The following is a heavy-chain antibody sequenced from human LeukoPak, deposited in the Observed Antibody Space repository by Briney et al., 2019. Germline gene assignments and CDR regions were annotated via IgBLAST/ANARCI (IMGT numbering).Heavy chain of an antibody. D-gene: IGHD3-3*01. Sequence: PGGSLRLSGAASGFIVSGDFMSWVRQAPGKGLEWVAVIWYDGSNKYYADSVKGRFTISRDNSKNTLYLQMNSLRAEDTAVYYCAREGSRFLEPSWNYYYYGMDVWGQGTTVTVSS. J-gene: IGHJ6*02. V-gene: IGHV3-33*08. CDR2: IWYDGSNK. CDR1: GFIVSGDF. CDR3: AREGSRFLEPSWNYYYYGMDV.